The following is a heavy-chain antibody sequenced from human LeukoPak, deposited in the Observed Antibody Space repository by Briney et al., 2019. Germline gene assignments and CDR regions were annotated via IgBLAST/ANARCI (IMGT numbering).Heavy chain of an antibody. V-gene: IGHV4-59*08. Sequence: PSETLSLTCTVSGGSISSYYWSWIRQPPGKGLEWIGYIYYSGSTNYNPSLKSRVTISVDTSKNQFSLKLSSVTAADTAVYYCAGVESVTIFGVVIEYYFDYWGQGTLVTVSS. D-gene: IGHD3-3*01. J-gene: IGHJ4*02. CDR3: AGVESVTIFGVVIEYYFDY. CDR1: GGSISSYY. CDR2: IYYSGST.